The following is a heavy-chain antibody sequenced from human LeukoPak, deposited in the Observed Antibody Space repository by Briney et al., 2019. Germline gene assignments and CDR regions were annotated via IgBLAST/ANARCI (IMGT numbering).Heavy chain of an antibody. CDR1: GFTFSSYS. V-gene: IGHV3-23*01. D-gene: IGHD6-19*01. CDR2: ISGGGGDT. J-gene: IGHJ3*02. Sequence: PGGSLRLSCAASGFTFSSYSMNWVRQAPGKGLEWVSSISGGGGDTYYADSVRGRFTISRDNSNNMLYLEMNSLRAEDTAIYYCAKDTQWLVEAFDIWGQGTTVTVSS. CDR3: AKDTQWLVEAFDI.